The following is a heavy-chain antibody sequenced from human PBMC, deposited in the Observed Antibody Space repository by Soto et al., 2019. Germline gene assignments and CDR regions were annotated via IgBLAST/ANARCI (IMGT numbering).Heavy chain of an antibody. Sequence: GGSLRLSCAASGFTFSSYSMNWVRQAPGKGLEWVSSISSSSSYIYYADSVKGRFTISRDNSKNTLYLQMNSLRAEDTAVYYCAKDLGFYDILTGYYESAFDYWGQGTLVTVSS. V-gene: IGHV3-21*04. CDR3: AKDLGFYDILTGYYESAFDY. CDR1: GFTFSSYS. CDR2: ISSSSSYI. D-gene: IGHD3-9*01. J-gene: IGHJ4*02.